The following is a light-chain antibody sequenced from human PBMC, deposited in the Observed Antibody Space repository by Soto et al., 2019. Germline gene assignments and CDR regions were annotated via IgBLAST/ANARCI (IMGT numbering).Light chain of an antibody. Sequence: EIVMTQSPATLSVSPGESATLSCRASQSISSTLAWYQQKPGQAPRLLIYGASTRATGIPARFSGSGSGTEFTLTISSLQSEDFAISYCQQYNNWLRGTFGQGTKLEIK. V-gene: IGKV3-15*01. CDR1: QSISST. J-gene: IGKJ2*02. CDR3: QQYNNWLRGT. CDR2: GAS.